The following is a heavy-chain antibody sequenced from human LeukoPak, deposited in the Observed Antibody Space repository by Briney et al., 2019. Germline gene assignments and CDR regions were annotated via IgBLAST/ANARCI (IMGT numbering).Heavy chain of an antibody. CDR2: ISYDGSNK. D-gene: IGHD3-3*01. CDR3: AKSRSDVVDY. Sequence: GGSLRLSCAASGFTFSSYDMHWVRQAPGKGLEWVAVISYDGSNKYYADSVKGRFTISRDNSKNTLYLQMNSLRAEDTAVYYCAKSRSDVVDYWGQGTLVTVSS. V-gene: IGHV3-30*18. J-gene: IGHJ4*02. CDR1: GFTFSSYD.